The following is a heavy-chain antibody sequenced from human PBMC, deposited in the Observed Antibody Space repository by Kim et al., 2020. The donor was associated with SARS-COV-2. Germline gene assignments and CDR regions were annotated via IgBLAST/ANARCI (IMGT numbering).Heavy chain of an antibody. CDR3: TDGYDS. Sequence: GGSLRLSCAASGFTFTNAWMSWVRQAPGKGLEWVGRIKRKSDGATTDYAAPVKGRFTISRDDSKNTVYLQMNTLKTEDTAVYYCTDGYDSWGQGTLVTVSS. J-gene: IGHJ4*02. D-gene: IGHD2-15*01. CDR1: GFTFTNAW. CDR2: IKRKSDGATT. V-gene: IGHV3-15*01.